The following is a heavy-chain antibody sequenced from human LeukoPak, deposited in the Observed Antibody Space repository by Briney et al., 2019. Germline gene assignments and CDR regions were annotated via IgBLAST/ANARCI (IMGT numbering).Heavy chain of an antibody. V-gene: IGHV4-34*01. CDR3: ARAGWLWFGTKTHSSVSAYFDY. CDR2: INHSGST. CDR1: GGSFSGYY. J-gene: IGHJ4*02. Sequence: PSETLSLTCAVYGGSFSGYYWSWIRQPPGKGLEWIGEINHSGSTNYNPSLKSRVTISVDTSKNQFSLKLSSVTAADTAVYYCARAGWLWFGTKTHSSVSAYFDYWGQGTLVIVSS. D-gene: IGHD3-16*01.